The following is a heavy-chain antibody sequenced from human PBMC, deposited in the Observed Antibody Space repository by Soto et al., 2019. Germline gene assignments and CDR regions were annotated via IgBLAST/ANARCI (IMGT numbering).Heavy chain of an antibody. Sequence: SETLSLTCGVYGGSFSGYYWSWIRQPPGKGLEWIGEINHSGSTNYNPSLKSRVTISVDTSKNQFSLKLSSVTAADTAVYYCARIPLGLEWLLKYYYYYGMDVWGQGTTVTV. J-gene: IGHJ6*02. CDR1: GGSFSGYY. CDR2: INHSGST. CDR3: ARIPLGLEWLLKYYYYYGMDV. V-gene: IGHV4-34*01. D-gene: IGHD3-3*01.